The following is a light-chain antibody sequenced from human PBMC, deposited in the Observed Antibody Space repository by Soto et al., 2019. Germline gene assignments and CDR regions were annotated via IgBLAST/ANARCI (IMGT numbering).Light chain of an antibody. CDR1: QGVNSN. J-gene: IGKJ2*01. V-gene: IGKV3-15*01. CDR3: QQYSNWPPTYT. Sequence: EIVMTQSPATLSASPGERVTLSCRASQGVNSNLAWYQQKPGQAPRLLIYGASTRATAIPGRFSGSGFGTEFTLSITSLQSEDFAVYFCQQYSNWPPTYTFGQGTKLQIK. CDR2: GAS.